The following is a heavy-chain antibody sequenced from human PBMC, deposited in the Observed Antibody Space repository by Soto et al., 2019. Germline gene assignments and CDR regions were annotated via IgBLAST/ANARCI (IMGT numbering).Heavy chain of an antibody. CDR1: GFTFSSYS. V-gene: IGHV3-21*01. D-gene: IGHD3-16*01. CDR3: ARDLHDYVSFRFDP. CDR2: ISRSSSYI. J-gene: IGHJ5*02. Sequence: GGSLRLSCAASGFTFSSYSMNWVRQAPGKGLKWVSSISRSSSYIYYADLVKGRFTISRDNAKNSLYLQMNSLRAEDKAVYYCARDLHDYVSFRFDPWGQGTLVTVSS.